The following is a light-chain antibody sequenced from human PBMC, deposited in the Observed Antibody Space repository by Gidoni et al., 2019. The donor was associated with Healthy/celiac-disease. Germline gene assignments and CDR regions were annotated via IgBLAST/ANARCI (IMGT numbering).Light chain of an antibody. CDR2: GKN. CDR3: NSRDSSGAP. J-gene: IGLJ2*01. V-gene: IGLV3-19*01. CDR1: SPRSYY. Sequence: SSELTQDPAVSVALGQTVRITCQGDSPRSYYASWYQQKPGQAPVLVIYGKNNRPSGIPDRFSGSSSGNTASLTITGAQAEDEADYYCNSRDSSGAPFGGGTKLTVL.